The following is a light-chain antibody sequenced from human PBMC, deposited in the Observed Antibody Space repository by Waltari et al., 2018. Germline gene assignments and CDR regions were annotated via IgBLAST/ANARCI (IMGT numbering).Light chain of an antibody. V-gene: IGLV1-44*01. CDR2: SNN. CDR3: ATWDDSLNGL. J-gene: IGLJ2*01. Sequence: QSVLTQPPSVSGTPGQRVSFSCSGSSSNIGSKSVNWYQQVPGTAPQLLIYSNNQRPSGVPDRFSGSKSGTSASLAISGLQYEDEADYYCATWDDSLNGLFGGGTRLTVL. CDR1: SSNIGSKS.